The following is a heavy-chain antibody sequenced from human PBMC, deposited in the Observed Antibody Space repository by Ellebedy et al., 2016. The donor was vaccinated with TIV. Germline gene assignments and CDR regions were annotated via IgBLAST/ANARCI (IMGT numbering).Heavy chain of an antibody. CDR1: GDSVSINSGG. Sequence: SQTLSLTCAISGDSVSINSGGWNWIRQSPERGLEWLGRTYYRSKWCYDYAVSVKSRITINPDTSKNQFSLQLNSVTPEDTAVYYCLREIAFFRGALNPFDYWGQGTLVTVSS. CDR2: TYYRSKWCY. V-gene: IGHV6-1*01. CDR3: LREIAFFRGALNPFDY. D-gene: IGHD3-10*01. J-gene: IGHJ4*02.